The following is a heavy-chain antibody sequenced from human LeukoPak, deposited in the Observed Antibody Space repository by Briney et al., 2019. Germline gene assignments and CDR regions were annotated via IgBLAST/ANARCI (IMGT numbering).Heavy chain of an antibody. CDR1: GFTFSNYG. CDR2: ISYDGRSK. CDR3: AKTNTELGKNWFDP. V-gene: IGHV3-30*02. D-gene: IGHD7-27*01. Sequence: GGSLRLSCAASGFTFSNYGIHWVRQAPGKGLEWVSFISYDGRSKDYADSVKGRFTISRDNSRNTLYPQMNSLRAEDTAIYYCAKTNTELGKNWFDPWGQGTLVTVSS. J-gene: IGHJ5*02.